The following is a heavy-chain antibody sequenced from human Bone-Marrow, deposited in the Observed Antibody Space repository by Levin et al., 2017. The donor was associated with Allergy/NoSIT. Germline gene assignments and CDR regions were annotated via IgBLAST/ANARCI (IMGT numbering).Heavy chain of an antibody. D-gene: IGHD3/OR15-3a*01. CDR3: TTSRDDSWTGYYPH. CDR1: GFTFNNAW. Sequence: PGESLKISCAASGFTFNNAWMSWVRQPPGKGLEWVGRIKSKTDGGTADFPASVKGRFAISRDDSKNTMYLQINSLQTEDTAVYYCTTSRDDSWTGYYPHWGQGTLVTVSS. J-gene: IGHJ4*02. CDR2: IKSKTDGGTA. V-gene: IGHV3-15*01.